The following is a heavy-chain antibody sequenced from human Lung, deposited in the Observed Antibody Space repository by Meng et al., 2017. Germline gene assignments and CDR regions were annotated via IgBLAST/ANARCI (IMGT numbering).Heavy chain of an antibody. CDR2: IIPIFGTA. V-gene: IGHV1-69*05. CDR3: AASYSSSWYGYFQH. CDR1: GGTFSSYA. J-gene: IGHJ1*01. D-gene: IGHD6-13*01. Sequence: SVKVSCKASGGTFSSYAISWVRQAPGQGLEWVGGIIPIFGTANYAQKFQGRVTITTDESTSTAYMELSSLRSEDTAVYYCAASYSSSWYGYFQHWGQGTLVTVSS.